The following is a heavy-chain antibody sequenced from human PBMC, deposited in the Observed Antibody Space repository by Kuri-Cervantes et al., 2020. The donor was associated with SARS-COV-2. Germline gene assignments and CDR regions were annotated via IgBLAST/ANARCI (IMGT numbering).Heavy chain of an antibody. CDR1: GFTFSSYA. V-gene: IGHV3-30-3*01. D-gene: IGHD5-18*01. CDR3: AREGIQLWEGIYYYYYGMDV. CDR2: ISYDGSNK. J-gene: IGHJ6*02. Sequence: GESLKISCAASGFTFSSYAMSWVRQAPGKGLEWVAVISYDGSNKYYADSVKGRFTISRDNSKNTLYLQMNSLRAEDTAVYYCAREGIQLWEGIYYYYYGMDVWGQGTTVTVSS.